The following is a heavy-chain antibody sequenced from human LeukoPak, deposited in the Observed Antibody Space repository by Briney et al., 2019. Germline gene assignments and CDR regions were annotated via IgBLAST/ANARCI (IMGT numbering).Heavy chain of an antibody. Sequence: GGSLRLSCAASGFTFSNYWMHWVRQGPGKGLVWVSRIKSDGSDPSYADSVKGRFTISRDNAKSTLYLQMNFLQTEDTAVYYCTTDLGLTMIRGVIVSWGQGTLVTVSS. CDR1: GFTFSNYW. J-gene: IGHJ4*02. CDR3: TTDLGLTMIRGVIVS. CDR2: IKSDGSDP. V-gene: IGHV3-74*01. D-gene: IGHD3-10*01.